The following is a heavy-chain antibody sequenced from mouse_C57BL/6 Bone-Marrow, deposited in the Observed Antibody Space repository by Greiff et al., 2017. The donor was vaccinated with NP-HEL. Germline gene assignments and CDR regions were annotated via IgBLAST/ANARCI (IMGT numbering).Heavy chain of an antibody. V-gene: IGHV1-82*01. Sequence: VQLQQSGPELVKPGASVKISCKASGYAFSSSWMNWVKQRPGKGLEWIGRIYPGDGDTNYNGKFKGKATLTADKSSSTAYMQLSSLTSEDSAVYFCARGNYVYFDYWGQGTTLTVSS. D-gene: IGHD2-1*01. CDR3: ARGNYVYFDY. CDR2: IYPGDGDT. J-gene: IGHJ2*01. CDR1: GYAFSSSW.